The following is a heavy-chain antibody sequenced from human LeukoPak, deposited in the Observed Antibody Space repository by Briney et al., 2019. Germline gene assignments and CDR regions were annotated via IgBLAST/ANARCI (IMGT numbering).Heavy chain of an antibody. Sequence: SVKVSCKAPGGTFSSYAISWVRQAPGHGLEWRGRIIPIFGTANYAQKFQGRVTITTDESTSTAYMELSSLRSEDTAVYYCARERYSSSWTFDYWGQGTLVTVSS. J-gene: IGHJ4*02. CDR3: ARERYSSSWTFDY. CDR1: GGTFSSYA. D-gene: IGHD6-13*01. CDR2: IIPIFGTA. V-gene: IGHV1-69*05.